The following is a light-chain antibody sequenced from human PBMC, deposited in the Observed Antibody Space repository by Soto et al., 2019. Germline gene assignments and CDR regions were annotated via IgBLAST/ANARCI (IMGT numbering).Light chain of an antibody. Sequence: EIVLTQSPGTLSLSPGDRATLSCRASQSVTGSYLAWYQHNTGQAPSLLIYGASSRATGIPNRFSGRGSGTDFTLTISGLEPEDFAVYYCQQYGTSPRSFGQGTKVEIK. CDR3: QQYGTSPRS. J-gene: IGKJ1*01. CDR1: QSVTGSY. V-gene: IGKV3-20*01. CDR2: GAS.